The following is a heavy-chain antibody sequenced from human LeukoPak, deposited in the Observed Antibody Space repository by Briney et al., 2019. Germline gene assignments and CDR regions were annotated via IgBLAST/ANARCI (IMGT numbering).Heavy chain of an antibody. CDR2: ISWNSGSI. D-gene: IGHD3-22*01. Sequence: GRSLRLSCAASGFTFDDYAMHWVRHAPGKGLERVSGISWNSGSIGYADSVKGRFTISRDNAKTSLYLEMNSLRTEDTALYYCARGHYYDSSGYPGAFDIWGQGTMVTVSS. J-gene: IGHJ3*02. CDR3: ARGHYYDSSGYPGAFDI. CDR1: GFTFDDYA. V-gene: IGHV3-9*01.